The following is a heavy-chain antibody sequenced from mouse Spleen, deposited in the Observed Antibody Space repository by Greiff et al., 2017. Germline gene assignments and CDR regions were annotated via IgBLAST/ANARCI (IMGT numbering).Heavy chain of an antibody. J-gene: IGHJ2*01. CDR2: IDPETGGT. CDR1: GYTFTDYE. CDR3: TRRGTARVHFDY. V-gene: IGHV1-15*01. Sequence: VKLVESGAELVRPGASVTLSCKASGYTFTDYEMHWVKQTPVHGLEWIGAIDPETGGTAYNQKFKGKAILTADKSSSTAYMELRSLTSEDSAVYYCTRRGTARVHFDYWGQGTTLTVSS. D-gene: IGHD3-2*01.